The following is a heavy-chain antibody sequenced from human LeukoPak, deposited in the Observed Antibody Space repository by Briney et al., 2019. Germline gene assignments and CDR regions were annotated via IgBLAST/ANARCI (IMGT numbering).Heavy chain of an antibody. J-gene: IGHJ4*02. V-gene: IGHV1-69*13. CDR2: IIPIFGTA. Sequence: SVKVSCKASGGTFSSYAISWVRQAPGLGLEWMGGIIPIFGTANYAQKFQGRVTITADESTSTAYMELSSLRSEDTAVYYCARDLEYSSSSLGPGDYWGQGTLVTVSS. D-gene: IGHD6-6*01. CDR1: GGTFSSYA. CDR3: ARDLEYSSSSLGPGDY.